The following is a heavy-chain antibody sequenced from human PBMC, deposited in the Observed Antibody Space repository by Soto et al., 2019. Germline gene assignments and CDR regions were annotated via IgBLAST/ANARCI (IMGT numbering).Heavy chain of an antibody. V-gene: IGHV2-5*02. CDR3: AHRRPTHLAFDS. CDR2: IDWGDNK. Sequence: QITLKESGPTLVKPTQTLTLTCTFSGFPLSTSGVAVGWVRQPPGKALEWLALIDWGDNKRYWSSLQSRLTITKATSKNQVVLTMTNTDPVDTGTYYCAHRRPTHLAFDSWGQGTLVSVSS. CDR1: GFPLSTSGVA. J-gene: IGHJ4*02.